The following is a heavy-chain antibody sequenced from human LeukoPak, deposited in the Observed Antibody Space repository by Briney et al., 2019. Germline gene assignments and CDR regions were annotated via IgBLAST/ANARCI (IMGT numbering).Heavy chain of an antibody. D-gene: IGHD5-12*01. J-gene: IGHJ3*02. Sequence: GGSLRLSCAASGFTFSSYEMNWVRQAPGKGLEWVSYISSSGSTIYYADSVKGRFTISRDNAKNSLYLQMNSLRAEDTALYYCARDSRGAFDIWGQGTMVTVSS. CDR3: ARDSRGAFDI. V-gene: IGHV3-48*03. CDR1: GFTFSSYE. CDR2: ISSSGSTI.